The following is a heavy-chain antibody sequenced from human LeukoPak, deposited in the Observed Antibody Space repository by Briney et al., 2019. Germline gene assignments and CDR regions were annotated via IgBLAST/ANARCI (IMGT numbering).Heavy chain of an antibody. CDR2: ISSTSSYI. Sequence: GGSLRLPCAASGFTFSTYEMNWVRQAPGKGLEWVSSISSTSSYISYADSVKGRFTISRDNAKNSLYLQMNSLRAGDTAVYYCARVKEPEGHYYYYMDVWGKGTTVTISS. J-gene: IGHJ6*03. V-gene: IGHV3-21*01. CDR1: GFTFSTYE. D-gene: IGHD1-14*01. CDR3: ARVKEPEGHYYYYMDV.